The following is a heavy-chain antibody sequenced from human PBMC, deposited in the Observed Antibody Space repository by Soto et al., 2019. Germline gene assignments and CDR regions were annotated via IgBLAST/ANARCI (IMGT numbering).Heavy chain of an antibody. CDR2: ISSSSSYI. Sequence: EVQLVESGGGLVKPGGSLRLSCAASGFTFSSYSMNWVRQAPGKGREWVSSISSSSSYIYYADSVKGRFTISRDNAKSSLYLQMNSLRAEDTAVYYCARDGESGPPGYYYYYYVMDVWGQGNTVTVSS. V-gene: IGHV3-21*01. D-gene: IGHD2-21*01. CDR1: GFTFSSYS. J-gene: IGHJ6*02. CDR3: ARDGESGPPGYYYYYYVMDV.